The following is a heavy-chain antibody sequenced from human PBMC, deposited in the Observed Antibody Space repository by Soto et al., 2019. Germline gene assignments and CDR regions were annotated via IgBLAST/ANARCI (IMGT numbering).Heavy chain of an antibody. CDR2: LDHSGST. Sequence: QVQLQQWGAGLLKPSETLSLTCAVYGGSFSGYYWSWIRQPPGKGLEWVGELDHSGSTNYNPSLKIRVTISVDTSKNQFSLKLSSVTAADTAVYCCARGVAYSRPNWFDPWGQGTLVTVSS. D-gene: IGHD2-15*01. J-gene: IGHJ5*02. CDR1: GGSFSGYY. V-gene: IGHV4-34*01. CDR3: ARGVAYSRPNWFDP.